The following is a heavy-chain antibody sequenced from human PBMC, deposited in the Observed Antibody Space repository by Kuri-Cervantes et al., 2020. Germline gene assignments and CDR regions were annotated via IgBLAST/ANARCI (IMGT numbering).Heavy chain of an antibody. D-gene: IGHD6-6*01. CDR3: AREGQFVADGRFDY. CDR2: INNYSSTI. CDR1: GFTFSSYS. V-gene: IGHV3-48*04. Sequence: GESLKISCAASGFTFSSYSMNWVRQAPGKGLEWVSYINNYSSTIYYADSVQGRFTISRDSARNSLYLQLNSLRAEDAAVYYCAREGQFVADGRFDYWGQGTLVTVSS. J-gene: IGHJ4*02.